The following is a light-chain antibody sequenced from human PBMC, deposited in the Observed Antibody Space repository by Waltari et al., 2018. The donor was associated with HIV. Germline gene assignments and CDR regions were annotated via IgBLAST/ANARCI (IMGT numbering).Light chain of an antibody. CDR3: QQSFSAAIT. J-gene: IGKJ5*01. CDR1: QNINNY. CDR2: GAS. V-gene: IGKV1-39*01. Sequence: DIQLTQSPSSLSASVGDTVTFTCRASQNINNYLNCYQQRPGKPPNLLTYGASSLQPGVPSRFSARTSGANFTLTITRLQPEDFASYYCQQSFSAAITLGQGTRL.